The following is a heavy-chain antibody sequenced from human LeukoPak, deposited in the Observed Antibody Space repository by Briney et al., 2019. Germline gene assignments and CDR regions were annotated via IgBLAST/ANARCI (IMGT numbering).Heavy chain of an antibody. Sequence: GGSLRLSCSASGFTFSNYWMHWVRQAPGKGLVWVSRIKSDGSRTDYADSVKGRFTISRDNAKNTLYLQMNSLRAEDTAVYYCARELPFDYWGQGTLVTVSS. J-gene: IGHJ4*02. CDR2: IKSDGSRT. CDR3: ARELPFDY. CDR1: GFTFSNYW. V-gene: IGHV3-74*01.